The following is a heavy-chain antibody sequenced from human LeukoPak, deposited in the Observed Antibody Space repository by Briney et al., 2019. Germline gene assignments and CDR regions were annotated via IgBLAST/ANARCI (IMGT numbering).Heavy chain of an antibody. J-gene: IGHJ4*02. Sequence: GGSLRLSCVASGFTFSSYSMNWVRQAPGKGLEWVTSISNDGKYIYYADSVKGRFTISRDNAKNSLYLQMNSLRAEDTALYYCAKGRAVAGKIDYWGQGTLVTVSS. V-gene: IGHV3-21*04. CDR1: GFTFSSYS. CDR2: ISNDGKYI. CDR3: AKGRAVAGKIDY. D-gene: IGHD6-19*01.